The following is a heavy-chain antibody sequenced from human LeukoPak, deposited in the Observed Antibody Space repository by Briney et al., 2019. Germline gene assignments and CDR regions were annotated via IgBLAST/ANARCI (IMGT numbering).Heavy chain of an antibody. CDR3: AREVAPLYFHYGMDV. CDR2: TWYDGRNN. CDR1: GFTFSSYG. Sequence: PGGSLRLSCAASGFTFSSYGMHRVRQAPGKGLEWVAVTWYDGRNNYYAASVKGRFTISRDDPKTTVYLLMNSLRAEDTAVYYCAREVAPLYFHYGMDVWGEGTTVTVSS. D-gene: IGHD2-21*01. J-gene: IGHJ6*01. V-gene: IGHV3-33*01.